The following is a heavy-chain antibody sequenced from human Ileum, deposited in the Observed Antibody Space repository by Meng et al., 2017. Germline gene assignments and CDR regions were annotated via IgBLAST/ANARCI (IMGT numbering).Heavy chain of an antibody. CDR1: GGSITSDTY. Sequence: LQQWGAGLLKLSEILSLTCAVSGGSITSDTYWSWVRLPPGKGLEWIGQISHSGSTFYNPSLKSRVTMSVDKSKSQFSLMLTSVTAADTAVYYCARHGGYYQGFWGQGTLVTVSS. J-gene: IGHJ4*02. D-gene: IGHD4-23*01. CDR3: ARHGGYYQGF. CDR2: ISHSGST. V-gene: IGHV4-4*02.